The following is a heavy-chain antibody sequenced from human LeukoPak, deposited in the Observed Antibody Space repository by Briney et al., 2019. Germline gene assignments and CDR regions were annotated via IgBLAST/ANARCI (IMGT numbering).Heavy chain of an antibody. J-gene: IGHJ4*02. D-gene: IGHD6-19*01. Sequence: SVKVSCKASGGTFSSYAISWVRQAPGQGLEWMGGIIPIFGTANYAQKFQGRVTITADESTRTAYMELSSLRYEDTAVYYCARDNPGYSSGWYVDYWGQGTLVTVSS. CDR2: IIPIFGTA. V-gene: IGHV1-69*13. CDR3: ARDNPGYSSGWYVDY. CDR1: GGTFSSYA.